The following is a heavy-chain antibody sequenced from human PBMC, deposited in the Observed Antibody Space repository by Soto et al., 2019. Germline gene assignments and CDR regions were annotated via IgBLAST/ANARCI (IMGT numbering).Heavy chain of an antibody. V-gene: IGHV4-30-2*01. CDR1: GGSISSGGYS. J-gene: IGHJ5*02. CDR3: AGVMEDWFDP. Sequence: QLQLQESGSGLVKPSQTLSLTCAVSGGSISSGGYSWSWIRQPPGKGLEWIGYIYHSGSTYYNPSLTXXVXIXXDRSKDQFSLKLSSVTAADTAVYYCAGVMEDWFDPWGQGTLVTVSS. CDR2: IYHSGST. D-gene: IGHD3-3*01.